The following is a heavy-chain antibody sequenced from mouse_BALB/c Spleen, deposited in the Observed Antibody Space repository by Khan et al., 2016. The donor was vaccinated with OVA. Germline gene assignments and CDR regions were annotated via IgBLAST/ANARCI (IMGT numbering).Heavy chain of an antibody. Sequence: QVQLQQSGAELVKPGASVKLSCKTSGYTFTNYWIQWIKQRPGQGLGWIGQIFPGTGTTYYNQNFKGKATLTVDTSSNTAYMHLSSLTSEDSAIYFCARGYFGNYECVYWGQGTLVTVSP. D-gene: IGHD2-1*01. V-gene: IGHV1S132*01. CDR2: IFPGTGTT. CDR1: GYTFTNYW. J-gene: IGHJ3*01. CDR3: ARGYFGNYECVY.